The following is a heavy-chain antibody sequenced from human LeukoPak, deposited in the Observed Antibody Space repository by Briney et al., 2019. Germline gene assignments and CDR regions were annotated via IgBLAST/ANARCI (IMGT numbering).Heavy chain of an antibody. Sequence: SETLSLTCTVSGGSISSYYWSWLRQPPGTGLEWIGYIYHSGSTNYNPSLTSRVTMSVDTSKNQFSLKLRSVTAAHTAEYFCARSFGSGSYFDYWGQGTLVTVSS. CDR2: IYHSGST. CDR1: GGSISSYY. J-gene: IGHJ4*02. D-gene: IGHD3-10*01. V-gene: IGHV4-59*08. CDR3: ARSFGSGSYFDY.